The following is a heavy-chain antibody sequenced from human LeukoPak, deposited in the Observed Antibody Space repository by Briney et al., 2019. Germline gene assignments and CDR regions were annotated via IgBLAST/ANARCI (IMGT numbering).Heavy chain of an antibody. D-gene: IGHD6-19*01. V-gene: IGHV3-30*02. J-gene: IGHJ4*02. CDR3: AKGMQWLVSDYFDY. Sequence: PGGSLRLSCAASGFTFSSYGMHWVRQAPGKGLEWVAFIRYDGSNKYYADSVKGRFTISRDNSKNTLYLQMSSLRAEDTAVYYCAKGMQWLVSDYFDYWGQGTLVTVSS. CDR1: GFTFSSYG. CDR2: IRYDGSNK.